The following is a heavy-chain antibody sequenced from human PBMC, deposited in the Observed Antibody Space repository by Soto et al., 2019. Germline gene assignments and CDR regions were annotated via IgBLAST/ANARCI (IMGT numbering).Heavy chain of an antibody. V-gene: IGHV3-48*02. CDR1: GFTFSSYS. J-gene: IGHJ6*02. CDR2: ISSSSSTI. Sequence: GESLKISCAASGFTFSSYSMNWVRQAPGKGLEGVLYISSSSSTIYYADSVKGRFTISRDNAKNSLYLQMNSLRDEDTAVYYCAVAEGYYYYGMDVWGQGTTVTVSS. D-gene: IGHD6-19*01. CDR3: AVAEGYYYYGMDV.